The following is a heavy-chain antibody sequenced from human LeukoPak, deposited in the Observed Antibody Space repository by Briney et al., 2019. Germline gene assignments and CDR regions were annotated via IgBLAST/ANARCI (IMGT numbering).Heavy chain of an antibody. Sequence: SETLSLTCTVSGGSISSSSYYWGWIRQPPGKGLEWIGSIYYSGSTYYNPSLKSRVTILVDTSKNQFSLKLSSVTAADTAVYYCARIYSDYVWGSYRSDAFDIWGQGTMVTVSS. CDR3: ARIYSDYVWGSYRSDAFDI. V-gene: IGHV4-39*07. D-gene: IGHD3-16*02. CDR1: GGSISSSSYY. J-gene: IGHJ3*02. CDR2: IYYSGST.